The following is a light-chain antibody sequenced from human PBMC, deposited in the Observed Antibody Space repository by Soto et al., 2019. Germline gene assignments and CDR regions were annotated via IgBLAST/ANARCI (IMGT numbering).Light chain of an antibody. CDR2: DAS. Sequence: DIQMTQSPSTVSASVGDGVTITCRASQSIRTWLACYQQKPGNPPKLLIYDASTLESGVSSGFSGSGSGTEFTLTISSLQPDDFATYYCQQYNSYPYTFGQGTKLEIK. J-gene: IGKJ2*01. CDR1: QSIRTW. CDR3: QQYNSYPYT. V-gene: IGKV1-5*01.